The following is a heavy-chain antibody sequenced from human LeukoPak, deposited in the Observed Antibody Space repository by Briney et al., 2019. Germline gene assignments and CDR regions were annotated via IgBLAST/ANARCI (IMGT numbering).Heavy chain of an antibody. CDR2: ISGSGGRT. J-gene: IGHJ4*02. Sequence: PGGSLGLSCAASGFTFSSYAMTWVRQAPGKGLEWVSVISGSGGRTYYADSVKGRFTISRDNSKNTLYLRMSSLRAEDTAVYYCAKDRGGGNLDFDYWGQGTLVTVSS. CDR3: AKDRGGGNLDFDY. D-gene: IGHD2-15*01. V-gene: IGHV3-23*01. CDR1: GFTFSSYA.